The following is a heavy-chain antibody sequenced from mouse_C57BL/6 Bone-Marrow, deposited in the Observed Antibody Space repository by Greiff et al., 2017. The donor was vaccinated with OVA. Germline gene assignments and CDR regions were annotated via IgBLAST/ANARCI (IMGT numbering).Heavy chain of an antibody. CDR3: ATLDDGYDYFDY. V-gene: IGHV1-76*01. Sequence: QVQLQQSGAELVRPGASVKLSCKASGYTFTDYYINWVKQRPGQGLEWIARIYPGSGNTYYNEKFKGKATLTAEKSSSTAYMQLSSLTSEDSAVYFGATLDDGYDYFDYWGQGTTLTVSS. J-gene: IGHJ2*01. CDR1: GYTFTDYY. CDR2: IYPGSGNT. D-gene: IGHD2-3*01.